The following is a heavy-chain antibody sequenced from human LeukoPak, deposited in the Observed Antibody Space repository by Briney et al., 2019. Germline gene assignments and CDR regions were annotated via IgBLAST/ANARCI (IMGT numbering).Heavy chain of an antibody. V-gene: IGHV1-2*02. CDR2: INPNSGGT. CDR1: GYTFTGYY. D-gene: IGHD3-16*01. J-gene: IGHJ6*03. Sequence: ASVKVSCKASGYTFTGYYMHWVRQAPGQGLEWMGWINPNSGGTNYAQKFQGRVTMTRDTSISTAYMELSRLRSDDTAVYYCARVRLGLDYYYYYMDVWGKGTTVTVSS. CDR3: ARVRLGLDYYYYYMDV.